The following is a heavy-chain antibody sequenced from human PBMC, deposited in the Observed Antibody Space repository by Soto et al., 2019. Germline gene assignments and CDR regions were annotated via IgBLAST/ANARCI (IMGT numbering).Heavy chain of an antibody. CDR3: GREGGPYDYVWGSYSWGGAFDI. J-gene: IGHJ3*02. Sequence: QVQLQESGPGLVKPSQTLSLTCTVSGGSISSGGYYWSWIRQHPGKGLEWIGYIYYSGSTYYNPSPKRRVTISLDTSKTKFSLKLSSVTAADTAVYYCGREGGPYDYVWGSYSWGGAFDIWGQGTMVTVSS. CDR1: GGSISSGGYY. D-gene: IGHD3-16*01. V-gene: IGHV4-31*03. CDR2: IYYSGST.